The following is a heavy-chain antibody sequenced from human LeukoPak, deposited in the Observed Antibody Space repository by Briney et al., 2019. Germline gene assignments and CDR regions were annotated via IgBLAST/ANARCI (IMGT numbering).Heavy chain of an antibody. V-gene: IGHV1-46*01. Sequence: ASVKVSCKASVHTFTSYYMHWVRQAPGQGLEWMGIINPSGGSTSYAQKFQGRVTMTRDTSTSTVYMELSSLRSEDTAVYYCARGNYGAPFDIWGQGTMVTVSS. D-gene: IGHD4-17*01. CDR3: ARGNYGAPFDI. CDR1: VHTFTSYY. CDR2: INPSGGST. J-gene: IGHJ3*02.